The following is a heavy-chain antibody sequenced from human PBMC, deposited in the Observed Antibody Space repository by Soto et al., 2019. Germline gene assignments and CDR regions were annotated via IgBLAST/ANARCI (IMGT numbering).Heavy chain of an antibody. CDR3: ARRAPLSLYSSGWDWKPGYYGMDV. D-gene: IGHD6-19*01. CDR1: GYSFTSYW. J-gene: IGHJ6*02. CDR2: IYPGDSDT. Sequence: GESLKISCKGSGYSFTSYWIGWVRQMPGKGLEWMGIIYPGDSDTRYSPSFQGQVTISADKSISTAYLQWSSLKASDTAMYYCARRAPLSLYSSGWDWKPGYYGMDVWGQGTTVTVSS. V-gene: IGHV5-51*01.